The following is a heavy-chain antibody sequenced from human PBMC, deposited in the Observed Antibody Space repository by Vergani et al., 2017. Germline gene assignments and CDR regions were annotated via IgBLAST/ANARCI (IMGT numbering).Heavy chain of an antibody. CDR3: ARGVAYWGGGCYSHRMGY. D-gene: IGHD2-21*01. V-gene: IGHV1-69*01. CDR1: GGTFSSYA. CDR2: IIPIFGTA. Sequence: QVQLVQSGAEVKKPGSSVKVSCKASGGTFSSYAISWVRQAPGQGLEWMGGIIPIFGTANYAQKFQGRVTITADESTSTAYMELSSLRSEDTAVYYCARGVAYWGGGCYSHRMGYWGQGTLVTVSS. J-gene: IGHJ4*02.